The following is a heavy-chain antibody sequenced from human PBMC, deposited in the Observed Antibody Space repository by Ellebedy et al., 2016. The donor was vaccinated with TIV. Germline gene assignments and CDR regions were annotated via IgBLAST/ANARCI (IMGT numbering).Heavy chain of an antibody. CDR3: AKDSEGYDSGSYYRFFDY. CDR2: ISGSGGDT. Sequence: GGSLRLXCVVSGFTFSSYAMSWVRQAPGKGLEWVSGISGSGGDTNYADSVKGRFTISRDNSKNTVYLQMNSLRAEDTAVYYCAKDSEGYDSGSYYRFFDYWGQGTLVSVSS. V-gene: IGHV3-23*01. J-gene: IGHJ4*02. CDR1: GFTFSSYA. D-gene: IGHD3-10*01.